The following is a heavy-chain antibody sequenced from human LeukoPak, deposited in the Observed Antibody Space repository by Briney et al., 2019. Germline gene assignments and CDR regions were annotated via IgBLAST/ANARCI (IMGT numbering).Heavy chain of an antibody. CDR2: IYHSGST. V-gene: IGHV4-38-2*02. Sequence: SETLSLTCTVSGYSISSGYYWGWIRQPPGKGLEWIGSIYHSGSTYYNPSLKSRVTISVGTSKNQSSLKLSSVTAADTAVYYCARGKSRGSHIDYWGQGTLVTVSS. J-gene: IGHJ4*02. D-gene: IGHD1-26*01. CDR3: ARGKSRGSHIDY. CDR1: GYSISSGYY.